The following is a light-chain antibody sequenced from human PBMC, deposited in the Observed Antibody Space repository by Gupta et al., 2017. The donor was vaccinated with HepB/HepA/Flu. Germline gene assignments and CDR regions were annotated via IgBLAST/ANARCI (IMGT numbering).Light chain of an antibody. CDR2: YND. J-gene: IGLJ2*01. CDR3: AAWDTSLNAVF. Sequence: HSVLTQSTSISGTSGQRVTISCSGSSSNVGSNNVNWYQQLPGTAPKLLIYYNDERASGVPARISGSKSGTSASLAISGLQSEDEADYYCAAWDTSLNAVFFGGGTKLTVL. CDR1: SSNVGSNN. V-gene: IGLV1-44*01.